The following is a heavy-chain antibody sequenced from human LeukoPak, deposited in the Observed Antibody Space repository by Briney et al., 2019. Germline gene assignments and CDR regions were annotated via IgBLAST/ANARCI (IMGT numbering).Heavy chain of an antibody. J-gene: IGHJ4*02. D-gene: IGHD5-18*01. CDR1: GGSISSSSYH. CDR3: ARQSGYSYGLFDY. Sequence: SETLSLTCTVSGGSISSSSYHWGWIRQPPGKVLEWSGSIYYSGSTYYNPSLNSRVTISVDTSKNQFSLKLSSVTAADTAVYYCARQSGYSYGLFDYWGQGTLVTVSS. CDR2: IYYSGST. V-gene: IGHV4-39*01.